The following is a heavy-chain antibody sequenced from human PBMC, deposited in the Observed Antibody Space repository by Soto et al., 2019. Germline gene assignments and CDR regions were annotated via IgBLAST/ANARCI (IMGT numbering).Heavy chain of an antibody. D-gene: IGHD5-18*01. V-gene: IGHV1-69*01. CDR3: ATSPAHYVDTAMVH. CDR2: IIPIFGTA. Sequence: QVQLVQSGAEVKKPGSSVKVPCKASGGTFSSYAISWVRQAPGQGLEWMGGIIPIFGTANYAQKFQGRVTITADESTSTAYMELSSLRSEDTAVYYCATSPAHYVDTAMVHWGQGTLVTVSS. J-gene: IGHJ4*02. CDR1: GGTFSSYA.